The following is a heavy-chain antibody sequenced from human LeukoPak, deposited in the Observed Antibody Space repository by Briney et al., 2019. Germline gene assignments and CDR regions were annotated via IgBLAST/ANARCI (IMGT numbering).Heavy chain of an antibody. J-gene: IGHJ4*02. Sequence: ASVKVSCKASGYTFTSYAMHWMRQAPGQRLEWMGCINAGNGNTKYSQKLQGRVTMTTDTSTSTAYMELRSLRSDDTAVYYCARDRREYIAAAGPPDFDYWGLRTLVTVSS. CDR2: INAGNGNT. CDR1: GYTFTSYA. V-gene: IGHV1-3*01. CDR3: ARDRREYIAAAGPPDFDY. D-gene: IGHD6-13*01.